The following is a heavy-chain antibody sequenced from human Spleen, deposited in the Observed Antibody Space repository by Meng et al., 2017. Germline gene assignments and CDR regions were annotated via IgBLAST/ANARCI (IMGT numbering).Heavy chain of an antibody. CDR1: GGSFSDYY. D-gene: IGHD6-19*01. Sequence: QVRLQQGGAGLLKPSETLSLTCVVSGGSFSDYYWSWIRQPPGKGLEWIGEINHSGSTNYNPSLESRATISVDTSQNNLSLKLSSVTAADSAVYYCARAVRAVAGYYFDYWGQGTLVTVSS. V-gene: IGHV4-34*01. J-gene: IGHJ4*02. CDR2: INHSGST. CDR3: ARAVRAVAGYYFDY.